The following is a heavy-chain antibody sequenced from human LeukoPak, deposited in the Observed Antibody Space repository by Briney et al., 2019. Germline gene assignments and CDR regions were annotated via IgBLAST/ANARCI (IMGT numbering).Heavy chain of an antibody. CDR2: FDPEEGET. Sequence: ASVKVSCKVSGYTLTELSMHWVRQAPGKGLEWMGGFDPEEGETIYAQKFQGRVTMTEDTSTDTAYMELSSLRSEDTAVYYCATETLAPGGYYYYGMDVWGQGTTVTVSS. CDR3: ATETLAPGGYYYYGMDV. J-gene: IGHJ6*02. CDR1: GYTLTELS. V-gene: IGHV1-24*01. D-gene: IGHD1-1*01.